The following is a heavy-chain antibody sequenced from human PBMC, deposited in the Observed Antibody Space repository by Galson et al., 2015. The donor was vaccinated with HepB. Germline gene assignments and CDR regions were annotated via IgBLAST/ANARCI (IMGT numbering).Heavy chain of an antibody. CDR3: ARGRGVGARRPPTYY. CDR1: GFTFSSYG. J-gene: IGHJ4*02. D-gene: IGHD1-26*01. Sequence: LRLSCAASGFTFSSYGMHWVRQAPGKGLEWVAVIWYDGSNKYYADSVKGRFTISRDNSKNTLYLQMNSLRAEDTAVYYCARGRGVGARRPPTYYWGQGTLVTVSS. V-gene: IGHV3-33*01. CDR2: IWYDGSNK.